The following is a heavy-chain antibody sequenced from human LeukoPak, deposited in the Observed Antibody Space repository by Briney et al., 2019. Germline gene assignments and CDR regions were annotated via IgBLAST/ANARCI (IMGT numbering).Heavy chain of an antibody. CDR2: ISWYSGSI. V-gene: IGHV3-9*01. CDR3: TSWGDTTAEYFQR. J-gene: IGHJ1*01. CDR1: GFTFDDYA. D-gene: IGHD2-21*02. Sequence: GGSLRLSCAASGFTFDDYAMHWVRQAPGKGLEWVSGISWYSGSIGYVDSVKGRFTISRGNAQNSMYLQMNGLRVEDTAVYYCTSWGDTTAEYFQRWGQGTLVTVSS.